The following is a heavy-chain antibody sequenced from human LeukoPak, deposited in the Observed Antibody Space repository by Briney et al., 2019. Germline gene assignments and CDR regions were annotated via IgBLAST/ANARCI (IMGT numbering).Heavy chain of an antibody. D-gene: IGHD5-18*01. Sequence: ASVKVSCKASGYTFTGYYMHWVRQAPGQGLEWMGWINPNSGGTNYAQKFQGRVTMTRDTSISTAYMGLSRLRSDDTAVYYCARGRIQLWSRIGAFDIWGQGAMVTVSS. J-gene: IGHJ3*02. CDR1: GYTFTGYY. V-gene: IGHV1-2*02. CDR3: ARGRIQLWSRIGAFDI. CDR2: INPNSGGT.